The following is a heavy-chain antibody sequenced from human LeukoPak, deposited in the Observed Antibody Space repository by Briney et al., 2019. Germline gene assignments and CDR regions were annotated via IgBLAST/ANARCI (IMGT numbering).Heavy chain of an antibody. Sequence: SETLSLTCTVSGGSISSYYWSWIRQPPGKGLEWIGYIYYSGSTNYNPSLKSRVTISVDTSKNQFSLKLSSVTAADTAVYYCASKAHYYDSSGYSPFDYWGQGTLVTVSS. CDR1: GGSISSYY. V-gene: IGHV4-59*01. CDR3: ASKAHYYDSSGYSPFDY. J-gene: IGHJ4*02. CDR2: IYYSGST. D-gene: IGHD3-22*01.